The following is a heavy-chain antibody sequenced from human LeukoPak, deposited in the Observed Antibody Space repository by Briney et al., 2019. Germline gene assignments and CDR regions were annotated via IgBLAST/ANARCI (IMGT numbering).Heavy chain of an antibody. CDR2: IYYSGST. V-gene: IGHV4-59*08. D-gene: IGHD2-2*01. Sequence: PSETLSLTCTVSGGSISSYYWSWIRQPPGKGLEWIGYIYYSGSTNYNPSLKSRVTISVDTSKNQFSLKLSSVTAADTAVYYCAQQRGYCGSTSCHGYWFDPWGQGTLVTVSS. CDR1: GGSISSYY. CDR3: AQQRGYCGSTSCHGYWFDP. J-gene: IGHJ5*02.